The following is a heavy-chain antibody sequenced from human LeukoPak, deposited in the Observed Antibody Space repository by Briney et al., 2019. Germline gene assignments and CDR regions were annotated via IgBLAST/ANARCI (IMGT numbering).Heavy chain of an antibody. CDR1: GFTFSSYW. CDR2: INSDGSST. J-gene: IGHJ4*02. D-gene: IGHD3-10*01. V-gene: IGHV3-74*01. Sequence: PGGSLRLSCAASGFTFSSYWMHWVRQAPGKGLVWVSRINSDGSSTSYADSVKGRFTISRDNAKNTLYLQMNSLRAEDTAVYYCARGGRTMVRGVIRGVGETELDYWGQGTLVTVSS. CDR3: ARGGRTMVRGVIRGVGETELDY.